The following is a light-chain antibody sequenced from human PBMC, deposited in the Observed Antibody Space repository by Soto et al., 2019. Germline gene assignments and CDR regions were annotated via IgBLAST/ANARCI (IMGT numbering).Light chain of an antibody. Sequence: EIVMTQSPATLSVSPGERVTLSCRVSQSVRSNLAWYQQRPGRAPRLLIYGASSRATGIPARFSGSGSGTEFTLTIRSLQPEDFAVYYCQQRSNWPPITFGQGTRLEIK. CDR2: GAS. J-gene: IGKJ5*01. CDR3: QQRSNWPPIT. V-gene: IGKV3-15*01. CDR1: QSVRSN.